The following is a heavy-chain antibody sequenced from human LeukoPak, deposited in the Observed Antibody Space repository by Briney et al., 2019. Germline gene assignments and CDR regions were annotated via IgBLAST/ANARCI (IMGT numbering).Heavy chain of an antibody. D-gene: IGHD2-2*03. J-gene: IGHJ5*02. Sequence: SETLSLTCAVYGGSFSGYYWSWIRQPPGKGLEWIGGINHSGSTNYNPSLKSRVTMSVDTSKNQFSLKLSSVTAADTAVYYCARLGYCSSTSCYAWGGDTRPWGQGTLITVSS. V-gene: IGHV4-34*01. CDR2: INHSGST. CDR3: ARLGYCSSTSCYAWGGDTRP. CDR1: GGSFSGYY.